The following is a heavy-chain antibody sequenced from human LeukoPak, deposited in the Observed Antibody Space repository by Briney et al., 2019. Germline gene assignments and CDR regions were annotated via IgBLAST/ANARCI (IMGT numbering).Heavy chain of an antibody. V-gene: IGHV1-2*02. D-gene: IGHD2-2*01. CDR1: GYTFTGYY. J-gene: IGHJ6*02. Sequence: ASVKVSCKASGYTFTGYYMHWVRQAPGQGLEWMGWINPNSGGTNYAQKFQDRVTMTRDTSISTAYMELSRLRSDDTAVYYCARDSIVVVPAAIYYYYGMDVWGQGTTVTVSS. CDR3: ARDSIVVVPAAIYYYYGMDV. CDR2: INPNSGGT.